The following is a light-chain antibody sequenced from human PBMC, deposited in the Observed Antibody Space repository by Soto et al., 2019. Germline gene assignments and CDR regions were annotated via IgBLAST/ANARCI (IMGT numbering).Light chain of an antibody. CDR3: QQYDKWPRT. Sequence: EIVLTQSPGTLSLSQGERATLSCRASQSVSNNYLAWYQQKPGQAPRLLIYGASNRATGIPARFSGSGSGTDFTLTISSLEPEDFAVYHCQQYDKWPRTFGQGTKVDIK. V-gene: IGKV3-20*01. J-gene: IGKJ1*01. CDR1: QSVSNNY. CDR2: GAS.